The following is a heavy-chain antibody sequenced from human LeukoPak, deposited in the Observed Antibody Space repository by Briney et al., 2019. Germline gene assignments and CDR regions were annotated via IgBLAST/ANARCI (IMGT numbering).Heavy chain of an antibody. J-gene: IGHJ4*02. D-gene: IGHD2-2*01. CDR2: MRSSGSTI. CDR3: ARSILPAANAIDY. CDR1: GFSFRDYY. Sequence: GGSLRLSCPASGFSFRDYYMNWIRQAPGTGLEWISYMRSSGSTISYPDPVTGRFTVPRDNAKNSLYLQMNSLRAEHTAVYYCARSILPAANAIDYWGQATLLTVSS. V-gene: IGHV3-11*04.